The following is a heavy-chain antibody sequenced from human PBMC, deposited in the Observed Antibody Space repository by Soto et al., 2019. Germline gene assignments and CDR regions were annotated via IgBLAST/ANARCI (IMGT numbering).Heavy chain of an antibody. D-gene: IGHD6-19*01. V-gene: IGHV1-69*13. J-gene: IGHJ4*02. CDR2: IIPIFGTA. CDR1: GYPFTTYG. CDR3: AWLTSGWYSPDDY. Sequence: QVQLMQSGAEVKKPGASVRVSCKASGYPFTTYGISWVRQAPGQGLEWMGGIIPIFGTANYAQKFQGRVTITADESTSTAYMELSSLRSEDTAVYYCAWLTSGWYSPDDYWGQGTLVTVSS.